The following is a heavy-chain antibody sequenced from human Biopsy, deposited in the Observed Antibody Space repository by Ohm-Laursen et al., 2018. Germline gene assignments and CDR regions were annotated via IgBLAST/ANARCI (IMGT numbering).Heavy chain of an antibody. J-gene: IGHJ5*02. V-gene: IGHV4-31*03. CDR3: VRDRRDWYEP. Sequence: SETLSLTCSVSGGSISSGGYYWSWIRQFPGKGLELLGYIYNVESTYYNPSLKSRVLISGDASRNQYSLKLTPVTAADTAVYYCVRDRRDWYEPWGQGTLVTVSS. CDR1: GGSISSGGYY. CDR2: IYNVEST.